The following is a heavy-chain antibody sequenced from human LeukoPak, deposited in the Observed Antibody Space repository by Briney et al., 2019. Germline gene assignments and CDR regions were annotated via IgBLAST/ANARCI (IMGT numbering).Heavy chain of an antibody. J-gene: IGHJ6*04. CDR3: ARAPPLLRYFDWSESIGMDV. V-gene: IGHV3-21*01. CDR2: ISSSSSYI. Sequence: GGSLRLSCAASGFTFSSYSMNWVRQAPGKGLEGVSSISSSSSYIYYADSAKGRFTISRDNAKNSLYLQMNSLRAEDTAVYYCARAPPLLRYFDWSESIGMDVWGKGPTVTVSS. D-gene: IGHD3-9*01. CDR1: GFTFSSYS.